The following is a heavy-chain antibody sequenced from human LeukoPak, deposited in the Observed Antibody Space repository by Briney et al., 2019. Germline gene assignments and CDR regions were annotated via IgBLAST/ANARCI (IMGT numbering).Heavy chain of an antibody. J-gene: IGHJ4*02. CDR1: GGSISSSSYY. D-gene: IGHD3-10*01. V-gene: IGHV4-39*07. CDR2: IYYSGST. Sequence: SETLSLTCTVSGGSISSSSYYWGWIRQPPGKGLEWIGSIYYSGSTYYNPSLKSRVTISVDTSKNQFSLKLSSVTAADTAVYYCARDYYGSGSYTPYFDYWGQGILVTVSS. CDR3: ARDYYGSGSYTPYFDY.